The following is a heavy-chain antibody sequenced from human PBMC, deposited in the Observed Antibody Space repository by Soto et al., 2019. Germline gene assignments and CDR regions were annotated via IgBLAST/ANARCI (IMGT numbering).Heavy chain of an antibody. J-gene: IGHJ6*02. D-gene: IGHD3-10*01. V-gene: IGHV3-11*01. CDR3: SRDLDGSGSYYNVYYYYGMDV. CDR1: GFTFSDYY. CDR2: ISSSGSTI. Sequence: QVQLVESGGGLVKPGGSLRLSCAASGFTFSDYYMSWIRQAPGKGLEWVSYISSSGSTIYYADSVKGRFTISRDNAKNSLYLQMNSLRAEDTAVYYCSRDLDGSGSYYNVYYYYGMDVWGQGTTVTVSS.